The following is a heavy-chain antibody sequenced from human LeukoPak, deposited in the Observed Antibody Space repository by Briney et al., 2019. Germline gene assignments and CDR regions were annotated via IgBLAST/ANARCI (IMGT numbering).Heavy chain of an antibody. Sequence: QSGGSLRLSCAASGFTFSSYAMSWVRQAPGKGLEWVSAISGSGGSTYYADSVKGRFTISRDNSKNTLYLQMNSLRAEDTAVYYCAKDGGWAWNYYDSSGPDYGMDVWGQGTTVTVSS. D-gene: IGHD3-22*01. CDR1: GFTFSSYA. V-gene: IGHV3-23*01. J-gene: IGHJ6*02. CDR3: AKDGGWAWNYYDSSGPDYGMDV. CDR2: ISGSGGST.